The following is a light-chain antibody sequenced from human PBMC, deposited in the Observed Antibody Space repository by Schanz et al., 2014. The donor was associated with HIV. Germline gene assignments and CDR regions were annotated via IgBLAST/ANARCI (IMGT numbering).Light chain of an antibody. Sequence: QSALTQPASVSGSPGQSITISRTGTSSSIPYYNPVSWNQQYPGKAPKLMVSNRFSDSKSGNTASLTISGLQAEDEADYYCCSYTSSSSVVFGGGTKVTVL. V-gene: IGLV2-14*02. CDR1: SSSIPYYNP. J-gene: IGLJ2*01. CDR3: CSYTSSSSVV.